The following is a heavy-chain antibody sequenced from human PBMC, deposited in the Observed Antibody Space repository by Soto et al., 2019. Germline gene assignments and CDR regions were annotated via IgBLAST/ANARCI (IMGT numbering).Heavy chain of an antibody. CDR3: ASLLVTTYNHFDY. CDR2: ISYDGSNK. Sequence: QPGGSLRLSCAASGFTFSSYAMHWVRQAPGKGLEWVAVISYDGSNKYYADSVKGRFTISRDNSKNTLYLQMNSLRAEDTAVYYCASLLVTTYNHFDYWGQGTLVTVSS. V-gene: IGHV3-30-3*01. D-gene: IGHD1-1*01. J-gene: IGHJ4*02. CDR1: GFTFSSYA.